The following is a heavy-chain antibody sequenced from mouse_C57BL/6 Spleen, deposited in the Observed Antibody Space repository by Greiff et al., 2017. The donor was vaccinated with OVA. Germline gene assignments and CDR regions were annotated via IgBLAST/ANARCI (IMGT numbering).Heavy chain of an antibody. V-gene: IGHV6-3*01. CDR1: GFTFSNYW. D-gene: IGHD3-2*02. Sequence: EVNVVESGGGLVQPGGSMKLSCVASGFTFSNYWMNWVRQSPEKGLEWVAQIRLKSDNYATHYAESVKGRFTISRDDSKSSVYLQMNNLRAEDTGIYYCTGDSSGPFAYWGQGTLVTVSA. J-gene: IGHJ3*01. CDR2: IRLKSDNYAT. CDR3: TGDSSGPFAY.